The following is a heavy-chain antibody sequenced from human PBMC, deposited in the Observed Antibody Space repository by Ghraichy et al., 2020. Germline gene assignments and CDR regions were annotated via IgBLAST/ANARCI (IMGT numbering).Heavy chain of an antibody. D-gene: IGHD6-19*01. CDR1: GFAFRSYG. J-gene: IGHJ6*02. V-gene: IGHV3-30*02. CDR3: ANGPDRVAVAGAFFYYGMDV. CDR2: IRYDGVNK. Sequence: LSLTCAASGFAFRSYGMHWVRQAPGKGLEWMAFIRYDGVNKYYSESVKGRFTISRDNSKNTLYLQMSTLRVEDTGIYYCANGPDRVAVAGAFFYYGMDVWGQGTTVTVSS.